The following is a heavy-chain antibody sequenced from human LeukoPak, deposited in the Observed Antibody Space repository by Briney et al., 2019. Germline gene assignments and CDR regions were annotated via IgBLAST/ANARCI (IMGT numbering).Heavy chain of an antibody. J-gene: IGHJ3*02. CDR2: IIPILGIA. CDR1: GGTFSSYA. CDR3: ARDGGVVVVVAAIRGDAFDI. D-gene: IGHD2-15*01. V-gene: IGHV1-69*04. Sequence: SVMVSCKASGGTFSSYAISWVRQAPGQGLEWMGRIIPILGIANYAQKFQGRVTITADKSTSTAYMELSSLRSEDTAVYYCARDGGVVVVVAAIRGDAFDIWGQGTMVTVSS.